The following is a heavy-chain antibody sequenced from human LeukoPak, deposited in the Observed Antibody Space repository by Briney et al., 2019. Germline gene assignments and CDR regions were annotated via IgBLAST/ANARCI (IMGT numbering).Heavy chain of an antibody. CDR2: IYYSGST. Sequence: SETLSLTCTVSGGSISSSSYYWGWIRQPLGKGLEWIGSIYYSGSTYYNPSLKSRVTISVDTSKNQFSLKLSSVTAADTAVYYCARVQQEYLLYPLGSFDYWGQGTLVTVSS. V-gene: IGHV4-39*07. J-gene: IGHJ4*02. CDR3: ARVQQEYLLYPLGSFDY. CDR1: GGSISSSSYY. D-gene: IGHD2-15*01.